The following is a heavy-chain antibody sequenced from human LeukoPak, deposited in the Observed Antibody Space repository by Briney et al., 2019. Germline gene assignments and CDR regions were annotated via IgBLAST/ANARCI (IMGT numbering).Heavy chain of an antibody. CDR1: GYTLTELS. CDR2: FDPEDGET. D-gene: IGHD2-15*01. Sequence: ASVKVSCKVSGYTLTELSMHWVRQAPGKGLEWMGGFDPEDGETIYAQKFQGRVTMTEDTSTDTAYMGLSSLRSEDTAVYYCATPSYCSGGSCYVRAFDIWGQGTMVTVSS. V-gene: IGHV1-24*01. J-gene: IGHJ3*02. CDR3: ATPSYCSGGSCYVRAFDI.